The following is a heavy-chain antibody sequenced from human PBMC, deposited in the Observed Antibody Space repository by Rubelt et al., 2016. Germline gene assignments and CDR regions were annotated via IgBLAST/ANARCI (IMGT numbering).Heavy chain of an antibody. CDR1: GFTFSTYG. CDR3: ANDRWELRNGGWFDP. J-gene: IGHJ5*02. D-gene: IGHD1-26*01. Sequence: PGGSLRLSCAASGFTFSTYGMTWVRQAPGKGLEWVSAISGSGGSTYYADSVKGRFTISRDNSKNTLYLQMNSLRAEDTAVYYCANDRWELRNGGWFDPWGQGILVTVSS. CDR2: ISGSGGST. V-gene: IGHV3-23*01.